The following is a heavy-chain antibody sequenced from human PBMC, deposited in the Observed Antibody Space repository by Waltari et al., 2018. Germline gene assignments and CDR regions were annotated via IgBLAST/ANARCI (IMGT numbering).Heavy chain of an antibody. CDR3: TTHDYSNNDY. CDR2: IGSKANSYAT. CDR1: GFTFSGSA. Sequence: EVQLVESGGGLVQPGGSLKLSCAASGFTFSGSAMHWVRQASGKGLGWVGRIGSKANSYATAYAASVKGRFTISRDDSKNTAYLQMNSLKTEDTAVYYCTTHDYSNNDYWGQGTLVTVSS. J-gene: IGHJ4*02. D-gene: IGHD4-4*01. V-gene: IGHV3-73*02.